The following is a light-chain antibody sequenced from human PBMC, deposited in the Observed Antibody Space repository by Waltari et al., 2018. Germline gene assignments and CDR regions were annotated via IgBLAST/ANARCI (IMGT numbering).Light chain of an antibody. CDR3: CSFAGYGIYV. CDR2: EIS. J-gene: IGLJ1*01. Sequence: LNPTSSVAGLPGQSDTLSLHTVHSLYCISPLFPWYQHHPGRNPRLLIYEISQRPSGISNRFSGSKSGNTASLTISGLQPEDEADYFCCSFAGYGIYVFGSGTQVSVL. CDR1: HSLYCISPL. V-gene: IGLV2-23*02.